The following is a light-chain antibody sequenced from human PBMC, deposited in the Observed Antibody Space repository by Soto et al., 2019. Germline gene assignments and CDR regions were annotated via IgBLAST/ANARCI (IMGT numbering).Light chain of an antibody. V-gene: IGKV3-20*01. J-gene: IGKJ2*01. CDR1: QSVSSGQ. CDR3: QQYGSSPLYT. CDR2: DTS. Sequence: EIVLTQSPGTLSLSPGERATLSCRASQSVSSGQLAWYQQKPGQAPRLLIYDTSRRVAGIPDRFSGSRSGTDFTLTINRLEPEDFAVYYCQQYGSSPLYTFGQGTKLEI.